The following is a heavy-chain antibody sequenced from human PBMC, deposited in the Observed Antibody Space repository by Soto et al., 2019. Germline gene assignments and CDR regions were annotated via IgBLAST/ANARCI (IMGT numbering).Heavy chain of an antibody. CDR1: GGSISSSNW. CDR2: IYHSGST. V-gene: IGHV4-4*02. D-gene: IGHD3-10*01. Sequence: QVQLQESGPGLVKPSGTLSLTCAVSGGSISSSNWWSWVRQPPGKGLEWIGEIYHSGSTNYNPSLKSRDTISVDKSKNQSSLKLSSVTAADTAVYSCARCRTQLLWFGELSAGFDPWGQGTLVTVSS. J-gene: IGHJ5*02. CDR3: ARCRTQLLWFGELSAGFDP.